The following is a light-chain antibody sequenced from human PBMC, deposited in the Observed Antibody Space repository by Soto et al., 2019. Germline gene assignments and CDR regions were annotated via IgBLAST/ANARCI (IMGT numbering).Light chain of an antibody. V-gene: IGKV3-15*01. CDR1: QGVSRK. CDR2: GAS. J-gene: IGKJ1*01. CDR3: QQYDDWPWT. Sequence: ITQSPSSLSASVGDRVTFSCRASQGVSRKLAGYQHKPGQSPRLLISGASTRAADFPARFSGSGSGTEFILTISSLQSEDFAFYYCQQYDDWPWTLGQGTKVDIK.